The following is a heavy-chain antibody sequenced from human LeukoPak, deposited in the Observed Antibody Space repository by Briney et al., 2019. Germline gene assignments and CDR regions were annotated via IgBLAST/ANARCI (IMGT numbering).Heavy chain of an antibody. J-gene: IGHJ4*02. CDR3: ARVTGSIDY. D-gene: IGHD1-26*01. Sequence: ASVTVSCKASGYTFTSYDINWVRQAPGQGLEWMGWMNPKSGNTGYAQKFQGGVTMTRDTSISTAYMELGSLRSEDTAVYYCARVTGSIDYWGQGTLVTVSS. V-gene: IGHV1-8*01. CDR1: GYTFTSYD. CDR2: MNPKSGNT.